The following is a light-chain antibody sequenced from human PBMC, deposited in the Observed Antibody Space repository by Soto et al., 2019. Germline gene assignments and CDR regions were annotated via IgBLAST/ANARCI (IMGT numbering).Light chain of an antibody. CDR1: QSVSGKY. Sequence: EIVLTQSPGPLSLSPGESATLSCRASQSVSGKYLAWYQQKPGQAPRVLIYGTSIKASGVPERFSGGGSGTDFTLTITRLEPEDFAVYYCQQYGSSLFTFGPGTKVDI. CDR3: QQYGSSLFT. V-gene: IGKV3-20*01. CDR2: GTS. J-gene: IGKJ3*01.